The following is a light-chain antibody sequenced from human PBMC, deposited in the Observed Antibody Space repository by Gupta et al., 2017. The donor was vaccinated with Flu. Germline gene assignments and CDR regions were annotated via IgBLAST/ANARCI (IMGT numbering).Light chain of an antibody. Sequence: GDNASGTGEENKIGSKSVAWIQQKAGQAPVLLVYDDSDRPAGVPERFSGSKSGNTATLTINRVEAGDEADYYCHVWSGRTDPEVFGTGTRFTVL. V-gene: IGLV3-21*02. CDR2: DDS. J-gene: IGLJ1*01. CDR1: KIGSKS. CDR3: HVWSGRTDPEV.